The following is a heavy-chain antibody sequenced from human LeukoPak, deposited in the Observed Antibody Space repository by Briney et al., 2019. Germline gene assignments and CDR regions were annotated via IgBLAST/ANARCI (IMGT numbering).Heavy chain of an antibody. CDR2: FDPEDGET. D-gene: IGHD3-9*01. CDR3: AADQSGYDILTGLYYYYGMDV. V-gene: IGHV1-24*01. J-gene: IGHJ6*02. Sequence: ASVKVSCKVSGYTLTELSMHWVRQAPGKGLEWMGGFDPEDGETIYAQKFQGRVTMTEDTSTDTAYMELSSLRSEDTAVYYCAADQSGYDILTGLYYYYGMDVWGQGTTVTVSS. CDR1: GYTLTELS.